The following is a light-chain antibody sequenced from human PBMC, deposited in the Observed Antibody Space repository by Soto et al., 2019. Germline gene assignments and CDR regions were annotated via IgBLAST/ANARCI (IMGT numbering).Light chain of an antibody. CDR2: LVS. CDR3: MQALQTPFT. CDR1: QSLLHSNGYNY. J-gene: IGKJ3*01. Sequence: DIVMTQSPLSLPVTPGEPASISCRSSQSLLHSNGYNYLDWYLQKPVQSPQLLICLVSNRAAGVPDRFRGSGSGTDFTLKISSVEGEDVGVYYCMQALQTPFTFGPGTKVDIK. V-gene: IGKV2-28*01.